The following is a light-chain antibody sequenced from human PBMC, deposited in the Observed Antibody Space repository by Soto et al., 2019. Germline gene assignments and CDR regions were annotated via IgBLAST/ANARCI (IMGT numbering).Light chain of an antibody. V-gene: IGKV1-5*03. Sequence: DIQMTQSPSTLSASVGDRVTITCRASQSISSRLAWYQQKPGKAPKLLIYKASSLESGVPSRFSGSGSGTEFTITISSLQPDDFETYYCQQYNSYPWTFGQGTKVEIK. CDR1: QSISSR. J-gene: IGKJ1*01. CDR3: QQYNSYPWT. CDR2: KAS.